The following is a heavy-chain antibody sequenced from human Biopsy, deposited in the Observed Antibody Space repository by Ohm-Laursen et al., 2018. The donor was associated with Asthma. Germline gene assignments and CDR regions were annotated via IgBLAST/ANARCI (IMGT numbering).Heavy chain of an antibody. D-gene: IGHD2-8*01. CDR1: GFTFSNYV. Sequence: SLRLSCSASGFTFSNYVMSWVRQAPGKGLEWASSITDTSRYIKYADSVKGRFTISRDNAKNSLFLHMNSLRAGDSAVYYCARGGYCTSPTCPWGRYATDVWGQGTTVTVSS. J-gene: IGHJ6*02. V-gene: IGHV3-21*01. CDR2: ITDTSRYI. CDR3: ARGGYCTSPTCPWGRYATDV.